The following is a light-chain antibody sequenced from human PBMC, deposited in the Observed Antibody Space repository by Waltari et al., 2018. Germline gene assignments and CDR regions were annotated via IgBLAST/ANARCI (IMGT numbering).Light chain of an antibody. Sequence: MVWTQPPGTLPLSPGDRAPLSCRASQSVSRSLAWYQQKPGQAPKLLIYGASTRATGIPDRFTGSGSGTDFSLTISSLEPEDFAIYFCQHYVRLPATFGQGTKVEIK. CDR2: GAS. CDR1: QSVSRS. V-gene: IGKV3-20*01. J-gene: IGKJ1*01. CDR3: QHYVRLPAT.